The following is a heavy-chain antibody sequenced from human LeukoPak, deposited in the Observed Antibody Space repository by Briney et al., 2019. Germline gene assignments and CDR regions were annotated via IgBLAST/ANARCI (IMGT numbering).Heavy chain of an antibody. V-gene: IGHV4-34*01. CDR1: GGSFSGYY. CDR3: AREIVGGFNPGAY. D-gene: IGHD1-14*01. J-gene: IGHJ4*02. Sequence: KTSETLSLTCAVYGGSFSGYYWSWIRQPPGKGLEWIGEINHSGSTNYNPSLKSRVTISVDTSKNQFSLKLSSVTAADTAVYYCAREIVGGFNPGAYWGQGTLVTVSS. CDR2: INHSGST.